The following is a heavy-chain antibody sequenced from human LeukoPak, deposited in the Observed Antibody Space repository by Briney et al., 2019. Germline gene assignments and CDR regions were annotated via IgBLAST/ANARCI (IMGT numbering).Heavy chain of an antibody. Sequence: SSETLPLTCTVSGGSISSSSYYWGWIRQPPGKGLEWIGSIYYSGSTYYNPSLKSRVTISVDTSKNQFSLKLSSVTAADTAVYYCARYSHYYDSKEWAFDIWGQGTMVTVSS. D-gene: IGHD3-22*01. CDR3: ARYSHYYDSKEWAFDI. J-gene: IGHJ3*02. V-gene: IGHV4-39*01. CDR2: IYYSGST. CDR1: GGSISSSSYY.